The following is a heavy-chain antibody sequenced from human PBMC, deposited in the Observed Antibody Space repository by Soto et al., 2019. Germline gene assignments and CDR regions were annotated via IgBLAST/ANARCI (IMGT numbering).Heavy chain of an antibody. V-gene: IGHV4-59*01. CDR2: IYYSGST. Sequence: SETLSLTCTVSGGSISSYYWSWIRQPPGKGLEWIGYIYYSGSTNYNPSLKSRVTISVDTSKNQFSLKLSSVTAADTAVYYCARQQWLVLNAFDIWGRGTMVTV. CDR1: GGSISSYY. CDR3: ARQQWLVLNAFDI. D-gene: IGHD6-19*01. J-gene: IGHJ3*02.